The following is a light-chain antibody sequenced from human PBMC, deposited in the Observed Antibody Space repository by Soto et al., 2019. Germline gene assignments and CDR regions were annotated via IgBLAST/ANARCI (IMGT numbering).Light chain of an antibody. V-gene: IGLV2-14*01. Sequence: QSALTQPASVSGSPGQSITISCTGTSSDVGGYNYVSWYQQHPGKAPKLMIYEVSHRPSGVSNRFSGSKSGNTASLTISGLQAEDEADYYCSSFSSSSSLVFGGGTKGTVL. CDR3: SSFSSSSSLV. CDR1: SSDVGGYNY. J-gene: IGLJ3*02. CDR2: EVS.